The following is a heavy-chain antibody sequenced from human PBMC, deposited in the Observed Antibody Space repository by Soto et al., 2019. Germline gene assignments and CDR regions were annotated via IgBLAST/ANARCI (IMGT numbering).Heavy chain of an antibody. CDR2: ITSDGGST. CDR3: ARALVGGYYDY. Sequence: GGSLRRSCEAAGLTLRGSGVHGVRQAPGKGLEYVSAITSDGGSTYYANSVKGRFTISRDNSKNTLYLQMGSLRVEDMAVYYCARALVGGYYDYWGQGTMVTVSS. CDR1: GLTLRGSG. V-gene: IGHV3-64*01. J-gene: IGHJ4*02. D-gene: IGHD3-22*01.